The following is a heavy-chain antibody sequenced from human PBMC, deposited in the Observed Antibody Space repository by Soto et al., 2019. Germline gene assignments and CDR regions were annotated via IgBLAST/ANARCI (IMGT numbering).Heavy chain of an antibody. CDR2: ISAYNGNT. Sequence: ASVKVSCKASGYTFTSYGISWVRQAPGQGLEWMGWISAYNGNTNYAQKLQGRVTMTTDTSTSTAYMELRSLRSDDTAVYYCARSRDIVLMVYAPDAFDIWGQGTMVPVSS. J-gene: IGHJ3*02. CDR1: GYTFTSYG. CDR3: ARSRDIVLMVYAPDAFDI. V-gene: IGHV1-18*01. D-gene: IGHD2-8*01.